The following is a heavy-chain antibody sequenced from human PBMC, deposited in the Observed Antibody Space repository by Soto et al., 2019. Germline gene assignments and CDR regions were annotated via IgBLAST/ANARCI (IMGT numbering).Heavy chain of an antibody. CDR1: GYTFTSYY. Sequence: ASVKVSCKASGYTFTSYYMHWVRQAPGQGLEWMGIINPSGGSTSYAQKFQGRVTMTRDTSTSTVYMELSSLRSEDTAVYYCARVHSPNHSNYDAFDIWGQGTMVTVSS. V-gene: IGHV1-46*01. CDR2: INPSGGST. CDR3: ARVHSPNHSNYDAFDI. D-gene: IGHD4-4*01. J-gene: IGHJ3*02.